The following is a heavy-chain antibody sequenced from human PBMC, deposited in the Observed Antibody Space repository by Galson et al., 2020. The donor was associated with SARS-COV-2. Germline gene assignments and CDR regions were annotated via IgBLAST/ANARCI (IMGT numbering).Heavy chain of an antibody. J-gene: IGHJ6*02. V-gene: IGHV4-39*07. CDR2: IYYSGST. CDR1: GGSISSSSYY. D-gene: IGHD3-3*01. CDR3: ARDSGPGRFLEWLSFYYYGMDV. Sequence: SETLSLTCTVSGGSISSSSYYWGWIRQPPGKGLEWIGSIYYSGSTYYNPSLKSRVTISVDTSKNQFSLKLSSETAADTAVYYCARDSGPGRFLEWLSFYYYGMDVWGQGTTVTVSS.